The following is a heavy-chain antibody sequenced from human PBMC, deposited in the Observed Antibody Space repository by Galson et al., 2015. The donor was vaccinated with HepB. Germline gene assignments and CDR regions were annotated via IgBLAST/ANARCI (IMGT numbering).Heavy chain of an antibody. CDR3: ARDLVGAIDY. D-gene: IGHD1-26*01. CDR2: ISSSSSTI. V-gene: IGHV3-48*04. Sequence: SLRLSCAASGFTFSSYSMNWVRQAPGKGLEWVSYISSSSSTIYYADSVKGRFTISRDNAKNSLYLQMNSLRAEDTAVYYCARDLVGAIDYWGQGTLVTVSS. J-gene: IGHJ4*02. CDR1: GFTFSSYS.